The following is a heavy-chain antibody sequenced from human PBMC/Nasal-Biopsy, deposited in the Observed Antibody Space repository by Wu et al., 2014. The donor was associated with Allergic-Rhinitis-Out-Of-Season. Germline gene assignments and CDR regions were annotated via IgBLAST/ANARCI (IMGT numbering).Heavy chain of an antibody. J-gene: IGHJ4*02. V-gene: IGHV4-59*01. CDR3: ARGRSNPKLDY. CDR2: SITLGPP. D-gene: IGHD6-13*01. Sequence: TLSLTCTVSGGSINNYYWSWIRQPQERHWSGLEMSITLGPPPTTPPSRVGVTISADTSRNQFSLSLSSVSAADTAMYYCARGRSNPKLDYWGQGTLVTVSS. CDR1: GGSINNYY.